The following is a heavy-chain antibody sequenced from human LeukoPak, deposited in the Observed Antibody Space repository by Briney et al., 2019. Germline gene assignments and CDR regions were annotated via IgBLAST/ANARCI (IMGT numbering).Heavy chain of an antibody. Sequence: PGGSLRLSCAASGFTFSSYWMHWVRQAPGRGLVWVSRIVSDGPGTIYADSVQGRFTISRDNAKNTLYLQMDSLRDEDTAVYYCARGGFNHGFDIWGQGTMVTVSS. V-gene: IGHV3-74*01. CDR1: GFTFSSYW. CDR2: IVSDGPGT. CDR3: ARGGFNHGFDI. J-gene: IGHJ3*02.